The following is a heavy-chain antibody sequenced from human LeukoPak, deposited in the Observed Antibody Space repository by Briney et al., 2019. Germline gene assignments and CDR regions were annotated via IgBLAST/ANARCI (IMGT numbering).Heavy chain of an antibody. CDR2: LNWDGGTT. CDR1: GFTFSSYW. CDR3: ARGNSGSYSQDWFDP. Sequence: QSGGSLRLSCAASGFTFSSYWMSWVRQAPGKGLEWVSGLNWDGGTTGHADSVKGRFTISRDNAKNSLYLQMNSLRDDDMALYYCARGNSGSYSQDWFDPWGQGTLVTVSS. V-gene: IGHV3-20*04. J-gene: IGHJ5*02. D-gene: IGHD1-26*01.